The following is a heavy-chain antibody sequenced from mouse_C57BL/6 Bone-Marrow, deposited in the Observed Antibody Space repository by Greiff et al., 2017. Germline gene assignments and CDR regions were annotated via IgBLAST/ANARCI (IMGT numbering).Heavy chain of an antibody. J-gene: IGHJ3*01. D-gene: IGHD2-5*01. V-gene: IGHV1-76*01. CDR2: IYPGSGNT. Sequence: QVQLQQSGAELVRPGASVKLSCKASGYTFTDYYINWVKQRPGQGLEWIARIYPGSGNTYYNEKFKGKATLTAEKSSSTAYMQLSSLTSEDSAVYFCARPHYSNYPSWFAYWGQGTLVTVSA. CDR1: GYTFTDYY. CDR3: ARPHYSNYPSWFAY.